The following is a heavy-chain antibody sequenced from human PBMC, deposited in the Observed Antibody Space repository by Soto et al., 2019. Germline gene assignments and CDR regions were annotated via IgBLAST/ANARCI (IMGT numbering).Heavy chain of an antibody. Sequence: QVQLQESGPGLVKPSGTLSLTCAVSGDSISSSKWWTWVRQPPGKGLEWIGDTLHSGSTNYNPSLNTRIIISVDKSKNQFSLELTSVTSADTAGYYCAYRPSWYRHVFWGQGTLVIVS. V-gene: IGHV4-4*02. D-gene: IGHD6-13*01. CDR2: TLHSGST. CDR3: AYRPSWYRHVF. J-gene: IGHJ3*01. CDR1: GDSISSSKW.